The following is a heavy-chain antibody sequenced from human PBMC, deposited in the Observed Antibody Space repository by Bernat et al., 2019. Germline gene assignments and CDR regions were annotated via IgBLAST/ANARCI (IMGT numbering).Heavy chain of an antibody. CDR2: ISSSGSTI. D-gene: IGHD6-19*01. Sequence: EVQLVESGGGLVQPGGSPRLSCAASGFTFSSYEMNWVRQAPGKGLEWVSYISSSGSTIYYADSVKGRFTISRDNAKNSLYLQMNSLRAEDTAVYYCATSSSGWYETDAFDIWGQGTMVTVSS. CDR3: ATSSSGWYETDAFDI. J-gene: IGHJ3*02. CDR1: GFTFSSYE. V-gene: IGHV3-48*03.